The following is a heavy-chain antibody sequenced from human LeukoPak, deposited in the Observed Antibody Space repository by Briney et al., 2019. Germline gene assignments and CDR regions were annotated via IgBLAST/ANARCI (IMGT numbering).Heavy chain of an antibody. CDR3: ARTPGTGTSSYFDY. CDR1: GFTFSSYG. D-gene: IGHD1-1*01. J-gene: IGHJ4*02. CDR2: ISYDGSNK. V-gene: IGHV3-30*03. Sequence: GGSLRLSCAASGFTFSSYGMHWVRQAPGKGLEWVAVISYDGSNKYYADSVKGRFTISRDNSKNTLYLQMNSLRAEDTAVFYCARTPGTGTSSYFDYWGQGSLVSVSS.